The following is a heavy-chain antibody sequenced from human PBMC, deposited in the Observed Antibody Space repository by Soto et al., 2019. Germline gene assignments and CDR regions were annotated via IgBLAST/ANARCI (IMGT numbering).Heavy chain of an antibody. CDR3: ARDGVPIAAGNWFDP. V-gene: IGHV3-33*08. Sequence: GGSLRLSCAASGFTFSSYAMSWVRQAPGKGLEWVAVIWYDGSNKYYADSVKGRFTISRDNSKNTLYLQMNSLRAEDTAVYYCARDGVPIAAGNWFDPWGQGTLVTVSS. J-gene: IGHJ5*02. CDR2: IWYDGSNK. D-gene: IGHD6-13*01. CDR1: GFTFSSYA.